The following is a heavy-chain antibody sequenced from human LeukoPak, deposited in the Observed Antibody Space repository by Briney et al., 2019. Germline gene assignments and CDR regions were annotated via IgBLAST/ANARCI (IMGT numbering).Heavy chain of an antibody. Sequence: GGSLRLSCAASGFTSSSYAMHWVRQAPGKGLEWVAVISYDGSNKYYADSVKGRFTISRDNSKNTLYLQMNSLRAEDTAVYYCARGLLVLRYLPYGMDVWGQGTTVTVSS. D-gene: IGHD3-9*01. J-gene: IGHJ6*02. CDR1: GFTSSSYA. CDR2: ISYDGSNK. CDR3: ARGLLVLRYLPYGMDV. V-gene: IGHV3-30*04.